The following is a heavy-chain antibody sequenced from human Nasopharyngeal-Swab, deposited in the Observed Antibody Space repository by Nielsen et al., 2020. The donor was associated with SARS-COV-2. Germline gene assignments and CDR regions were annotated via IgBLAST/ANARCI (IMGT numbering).Heavy chain of an antibody. J-gene: IGHJ6*02. CDR3: AKDRDSGDDSEEYYHYYGMDV. V-gene: IGHV3-23*01. D-gene: IGHD5-12*01. CDR2: ISGGSDST. Sequence: GGSLRLSCAASGFTFSSYAMHWVRQAPGKGLEWVSVISGGSDSTYYTDSVRGRFTISRDNSKNTLNLQMNNLRAEDTAIYYCAKDRDSGDDSEEYYHYYGMDVWGQGAPVTVSS. CDR1: GFTFSSYA.